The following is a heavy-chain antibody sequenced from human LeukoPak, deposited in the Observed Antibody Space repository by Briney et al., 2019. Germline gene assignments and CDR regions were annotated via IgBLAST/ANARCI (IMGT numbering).Heavy chain of an antibody. V-gene: IGHV3-15*07. Sequence: PGGSLRLSCAASGFTFTNAWMNWVRQAPGKGLEWVGRIKSNSDGGTTDYAAPVKGRFTISRDDSKHSVYLQMDSLKIEDTAVYYCSTLLHWGQGALVTVSS. CDR1: GFTFTNAW. CDR3: STLLH. CDR2: IKSNSDGGTT. J-gene: IGHJ4*02.